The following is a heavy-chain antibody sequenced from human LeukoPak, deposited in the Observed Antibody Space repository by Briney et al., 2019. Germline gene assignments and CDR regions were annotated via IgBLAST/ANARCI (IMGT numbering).Heavy chain of an antibody. V-gene: IGHV4-39*01. CDR3: ARQGDSSGYTKFDY. J-gene: IGHJ4*02. D-gene: IGHD3-22*01. CDR2: IYYSGST. Sequence: PSETLSLTCTVSGGSISSSSYHWGWIRQPPGEGLEWIGSIYYSGSTYYNPSLKSRVTISVDTSKNQFSLKLSSVTAADTTVYYCARQGDSSGYTKFDYWGQGTLVTVSS. CDR1: GGSISSSSYH.